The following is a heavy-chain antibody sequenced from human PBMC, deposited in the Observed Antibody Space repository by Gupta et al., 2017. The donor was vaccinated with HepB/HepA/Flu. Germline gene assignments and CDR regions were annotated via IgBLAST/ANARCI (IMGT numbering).Heavy chain of an antibody. CDR2: INPSGGST. CDR1: GYTFTSYY. D-gene: IGHD4-17*01. CDR3: ARGGRYGDYGGDNWFDP. J-gene: IGHJ5*02. Sequence: QVQLVQSGAEVKKPGASVKVSCKASGYTFTSYYMHWVRQAPGQGLEWMGIINPSGGSTSYAQKFQGRVTMTRDTSTSTVYMELSSLRSEDTAVYYCARGGRYGDYGGDNWFDPWGQGTLVTVSS. V-gene: IGHV1-46*01.